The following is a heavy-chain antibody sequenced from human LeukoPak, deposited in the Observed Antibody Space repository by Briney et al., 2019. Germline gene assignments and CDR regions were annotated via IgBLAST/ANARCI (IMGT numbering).Heavy chain of an antibody. Sequence: GGSLRLSCAASGFTFSTYWMTWVRQAPGKGLEWVAIIKPDGSEKYYVDSVKGRFTISRDNAENSLFLQMNGLRPEDTAIYYCVRETEAYGEWGQGTLVTVSS. CDR1: GFTFSTYW. CDR3: VRETEAYGE. D-gene: IGHD4-17*01. J-gene: IGHJ4*02. CDR2: IKPDGSEK. V-gene: IGHV3-7*01.